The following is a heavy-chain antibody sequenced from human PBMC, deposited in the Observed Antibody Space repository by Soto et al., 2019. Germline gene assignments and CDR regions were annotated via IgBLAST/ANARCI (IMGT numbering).Heavy chain of an antibody. V-gene: IGHV3-53*01. CDR2: ISSGGTT. CDR3: ARQFPTDNYGNRLDP. Sequence: GGSLRLSCAASGFTVNSSYMTWIRQAPGKGLQWVADISSGGTTKYADSVRGRFSISRDMSKNTLYLQMNSLRVEATAIYSCARQFPTDNYGNRLDPWGQGTLVTVSS. CDR1: GFTVNSSY. D-gene: IGHD4-17*01. J-gene: IGHJ5*02.